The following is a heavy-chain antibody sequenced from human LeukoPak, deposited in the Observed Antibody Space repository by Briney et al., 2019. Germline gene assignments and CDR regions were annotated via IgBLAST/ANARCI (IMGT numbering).Heavy chain of an antibody. CDR3: AKDVGGDYGSGSYENWFDP. D-gene: IGHD3-10*01. CDR2: MNSDGSST. CDR1: GFTFSSSW. V-gene: IGHV3-74*01. J-gene: IGHJ5*02. Sequence: QPGGSLRLSCAASGFTFSSSWMHWVRQAPGKGLVWVSRMNSDGSSTGYADSVKGRFTISRDNAKNTLYLQMNSLRDEDTAVYYCAKDVGGDYGSGSYENWFDPWGQGTLVTVSS.